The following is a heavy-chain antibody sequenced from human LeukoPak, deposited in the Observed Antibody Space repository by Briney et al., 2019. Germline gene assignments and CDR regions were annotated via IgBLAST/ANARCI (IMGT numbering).Heavy chain of an antibody. Sequence: SETLSLTCTVSGGSISSYYWSWIRQPPGKGLEWIGYIYYSGSTNYNPSLKSRVTISVDTSKNQFSLKLSSVTAADTAVYYCARGAPWTSNFDYWGQGTLVTVSS. CDR1: GGSISSYY. D-gene: IGHD1-1*01. CDR3: ARGAPWTSNFDY. J-gene: IGHJ4*02. V-gene: IGHV4-59*12. CDR2: IYYSGST.